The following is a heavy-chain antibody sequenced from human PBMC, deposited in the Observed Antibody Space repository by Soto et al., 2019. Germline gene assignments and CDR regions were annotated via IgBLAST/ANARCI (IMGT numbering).Heavy chain of an antibody. CDR2: IYYSGST. CDR3: ARRLPGYSNYYFDY. J-gene: IGHJ4*02. Sequence: SETLSLTCTVSGGSISSGGYYWSWIRQHPGKGLEWIGYIYYSGSTYYNPSLKSRVTISVDTSKNQFSLKLSSVTAADTAVYYCARRLPGYSNYYFDYWGQGTLVTVSS. D-gene: IGHD4-4*01. CDR1: GGSISSGGYY. V-gene: IGHV4-31*03.